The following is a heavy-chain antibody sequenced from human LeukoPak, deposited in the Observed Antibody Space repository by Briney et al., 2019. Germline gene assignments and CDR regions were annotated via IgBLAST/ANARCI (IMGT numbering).Heavy chain of an antibody. CDR3: ARGQGTGIAARRSYFDY. V-gene: IGHV4-59*11. CDR2: ISYIGST. J-gene: IGHJ4*02. CDR1: DDSFSSHY. Sequence: SETLSLTCAVSDDSFSSHYWTWIRQPPGKGLEWIGYISYIGSTNYNPSLKSRVTISIDTSKNQFSLKLSSVTAADTAVYYCARGQGTGIAARRSYFDYWGQGTLVTVSS. D-gene: IGHD6-6*01.